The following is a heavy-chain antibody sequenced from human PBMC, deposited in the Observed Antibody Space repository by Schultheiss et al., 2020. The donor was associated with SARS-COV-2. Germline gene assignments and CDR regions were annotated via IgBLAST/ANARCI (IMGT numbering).Heavy chain of an antibody. D-gene: IGHD3-10*01. CDR3: AKCGGPYGSGSYIPFDY. Sequence: EGSLRLSCAASGFTFSSYAMHWVRQAPGKGLEWVSAISGSGGSTYYADSVKGRFTISRDNSKNTLYLQMNSLRAEDTAVYYCAKCGGPYGSGSYIPFDYWGQGTLVTVSS. CDR2: ISGSGGST. J-gene: IGHJ4*02. V-gene: IGHV3-23*01. CDR1: GFTFSSYA.